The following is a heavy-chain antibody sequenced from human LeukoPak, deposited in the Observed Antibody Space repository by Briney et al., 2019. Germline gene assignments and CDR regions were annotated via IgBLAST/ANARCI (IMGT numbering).Heavy chain of an antibody. CDR1: GASNNSFY. CDR3: ARGTGAAAGKVYFDY. J-gene: IGHJ4*02. Sequence: SETLSLTCIVSGASNNSFYWSWLRQPPGKGLEWIGEINHSGSTNYNPSLKSRVTISVDTSKNQFSLKLSSVTAADTAVYYCARGTGAAAGKVYFDYWGQGTLVTVSS. CDR2: INHSGST. V-gene: IGHV4-34*01. D-gene: IGHD6-13*01.